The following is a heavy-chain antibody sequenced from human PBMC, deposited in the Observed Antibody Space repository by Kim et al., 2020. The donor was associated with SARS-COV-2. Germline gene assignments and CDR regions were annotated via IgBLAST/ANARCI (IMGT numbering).Heavy chain of an antibody. V-gene: IGHV3-53*01. Sequence: GGSLRLSCAVSGSSVRSSYMTWVRQAPGKGLEWVSAIHDAGSTYYADSVKGRFTISRDIPKDTLYLQMNSLRADDTAVYYCSRSIVGAYFDYWGQGSLVSVSS. J-gene: IGHJ4*02. CDR1: GSSVRSSY. CDR2: IHDAGST. CDR3: SRSIVGAYFDY. D-gene: IGHD1-26*01.